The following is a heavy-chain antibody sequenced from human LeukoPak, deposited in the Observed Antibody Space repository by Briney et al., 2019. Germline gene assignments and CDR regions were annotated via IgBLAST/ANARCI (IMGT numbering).Heavy chain of an antibody. CDR1: GFTFSSYW. J-gene: IGHJ6*02. D-gene: IGHD3-16*01. Sequence: GGSLRLSCAASGFTFSSYWMHWVRQTPGKGLVWVSRIDSDGSYTSYADSVKGRFTISRDNAKNTLYLQMYSLRAEDMAVYYFARGAPMNVWGQGTTVTVSS. V-gene: IGHV3-74*01. CDR3: ARGAPMNV. CDR2: IDSDGSYT.